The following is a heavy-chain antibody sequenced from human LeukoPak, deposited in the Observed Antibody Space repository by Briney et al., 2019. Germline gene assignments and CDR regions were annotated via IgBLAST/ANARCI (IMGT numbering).Heavy chain of an antibody. J-gene: IGHJ4*02. V-gene: IGHV4-38-2*02. CDR3: ARDQRGYSYGPGDY. CDR2: IYHSGST. CDR1: GYSISSGYY. D-gene: IGHD5-18*01. Sequence: PSETLSLTCTVSGYSISSGYYWGWIRQPPGKGLEWIGTIYHSGSTCYNPSLKSRVTISVDTSKNQFSLKLSSVTAADTAVYYCARDQRGYSYGPGDYWGQGTLVTVSS.